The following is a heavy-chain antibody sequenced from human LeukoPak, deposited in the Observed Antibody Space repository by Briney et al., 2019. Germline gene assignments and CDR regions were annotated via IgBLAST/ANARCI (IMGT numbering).Heavy chain of an antibody. D-gene: IGHD3-22*01. Sequence: WIRQPPGKGLEWIGSIYYSGSTYYNPSLKSRVTISVDTSKNQFSLKLSSVTAADTAVYYCAIYYYDSSGYNVDYWGQGTLVTVSS. J-gene: IGHJ4*02. CDR3: AIYYYDSSGYNVDY. CDR2: IYYSGST. V-gene: IGHV4-39*01.